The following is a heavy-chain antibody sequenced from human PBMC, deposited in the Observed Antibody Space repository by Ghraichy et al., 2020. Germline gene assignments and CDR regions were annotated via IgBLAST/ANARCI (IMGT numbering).Heavy chain of an antibody. V-gene: IGHV4-30-2*01. CDR1: GGSISSGGYS. J-gene: IGHJ4*02. CDR3: AQGLAGGPPGY. D-gene: IGHD6-19*01. Sequence: SETLSLTCAVSGGSISSGGYSWSWIRQPPGKGLEWIGYIYHSGSTYYNPSLKSRVTISVDRSKNQFSLKLSSVTAADTAVYYCAQGLAGGPPGYWGQGTLVTVSS. CDR2: IYHSGST.